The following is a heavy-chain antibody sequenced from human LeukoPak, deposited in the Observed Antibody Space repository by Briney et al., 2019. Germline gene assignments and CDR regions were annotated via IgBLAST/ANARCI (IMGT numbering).Heavy chain of an antibody. CDR3: AKDRTEGYFDL. Sequence: GGSLRLSCAASGFTFSSYWMSWVRQAPGKGLEWVANIKQDGSEKYYVDSVKGRFTISRDNSKNTLYLQMNSLRAEDTAVYYCAKDRTEGYFDLWGRGTLVTVSS. J-gene: IGHJ2*01. V-gene: IGHV3-7*03. CDR2: IKQDGSEK. CDR1: GFTFSSYW.